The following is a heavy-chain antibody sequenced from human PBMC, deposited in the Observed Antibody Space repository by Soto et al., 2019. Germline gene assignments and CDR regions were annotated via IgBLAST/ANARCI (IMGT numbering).Heavy chain of an antibody. D-gene: IGHD3-22*01. V-gene: IGHV3-30*18. Sequence: QVQLVESGGGVVQPGRSLRLPCAASGFTFNSYGMHWVRQAPGKGLEWVAVISYDGSNKYYADSVKGRFTISRDNSKNTLYLQMNSLRAEDTAVYYCAKESYYDSSGYYSDYFDYWGQGTLVTVSS. CDR1: GFTFNSYG. CDR2: ISYDGSNK. CDR3: AKESYYDSSGYYSDYFDY. J-gene: IGHJ4*02.